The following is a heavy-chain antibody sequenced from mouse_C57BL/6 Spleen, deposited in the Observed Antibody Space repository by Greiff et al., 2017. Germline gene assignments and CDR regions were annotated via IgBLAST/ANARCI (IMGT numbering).Heavy chain of an antibody. CDR1: GYSFTDYN. CDR2: INPNYGTT. CDR3: ARKGEPTVVKGYYAMDY. J-gene: IGHJ4*01. D-gene: IGHD1-1*01. V-gene: IGHV1-39*01. Sequence: VQLQQSGPELVKPGASVKISCKASGYSFTDYNMNWVKQSNGKSLEWIGVINPNYGTTSYNQKFKGKATLTVDQSSSTAYMQLNSLTSEDSAVYYCARKGEPTVVKGYYAMDYWGQGTSVTVSS.